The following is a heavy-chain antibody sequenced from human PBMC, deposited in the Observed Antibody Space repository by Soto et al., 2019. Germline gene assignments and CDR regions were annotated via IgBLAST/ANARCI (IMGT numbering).Heavy chain of an antibody. J-gene: IGHJ6*02. V-gene: IGHV1-18*01. CDR1: GYTFTGYG. CDR2: ISAYNGNT. CDR3: ARDRYDILTGPNYYGMDV. D-gene: IGHD3-9*01. Sequence: XSGKVSCKASGYTFTGYGISWVRQAPGQGLEWMGWISAYNGNTNYAQKPQGRVTMTTDTSTSTAYMELRSLRYDDTAVYYCARDRYDILTGPNYYGMDVWGQGTTVTVSS.